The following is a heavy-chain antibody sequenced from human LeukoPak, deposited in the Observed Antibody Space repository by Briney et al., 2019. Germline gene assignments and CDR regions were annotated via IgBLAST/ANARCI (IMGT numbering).Heavy chain of an antibody. CDR1: GGSIRSGDCS. D-gene: IGHD6-6*01. V-gene: IGHV4-30-2*01. Sequence: SETLSLTCSVSGGSIRSGDCSWSWIRQPPGRGLAWIGCFYETGSSNYDSSLKSRATISADRSKDQISLTLKSVTAADTAVYYCARDRFTGSSRDYDAFDLWGQGTMVTVSS. CDR3: ARDRFTGSSRDYDAFDL. CDR2: FYETGSS. J-gene: IGHJ3*01.